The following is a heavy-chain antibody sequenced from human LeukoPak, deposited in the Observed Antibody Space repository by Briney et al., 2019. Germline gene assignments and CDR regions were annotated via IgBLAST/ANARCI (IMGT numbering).Heavy chain of an antibody. J-gene: IGHJ5*02. CDR1: DASVRGYY. CDR2: IYHSGTT. Sequence: TSETLSLTCTVSDASVRGYYWNWIRQPPGKGLEWIAYIYHSGTTYYNPSLKSRATISVDTSKNQFSLKLSSVTAADTAVYYCVRGRYSSGWFKDKNWFDPWGQGIPVTVSS. D-gene: IGHD6-19*01. V-gene: IGHV4-59*02. CDR3: VRGRYSSGWFKDKNWFDP.